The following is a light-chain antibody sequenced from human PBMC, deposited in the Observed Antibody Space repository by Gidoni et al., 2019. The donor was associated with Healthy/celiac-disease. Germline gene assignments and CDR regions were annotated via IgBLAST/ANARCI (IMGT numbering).Light chain of an antibody. CDR3: QQYYSTPTWT. V-gene: IGKV4-1*01. CDR1: QSVLYRSNHKNY. J-gene: IGKJ1*01. CDR2: WAS. Sequence: DIVMTQSPDSLAVSLGERATIHCKSRQSVLYRSNHKNYLAWYQQKPGQPPKLLIYWASTRESGVPDRFSGSGSGTDFTLTISSLQAEDVAVYYCQQYYSTPTWTFGQGTKVEIK.